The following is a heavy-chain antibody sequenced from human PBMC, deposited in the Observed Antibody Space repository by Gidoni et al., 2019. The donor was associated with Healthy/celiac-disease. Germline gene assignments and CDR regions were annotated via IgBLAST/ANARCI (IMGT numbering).Heavy chain of an antibody. CDR3: IAAAGIRYLDY. Sequence: QVQLPESGPGLVKPSETLSLTCTVSGYSISSGYYWGWIRQPPGKGLEWIGNIYHSGSTYYNPSLKSRVTISVDTSKNQFSLKLSSVTAADTAVYYCIAAAGIRYLDYWGQGTLVTVSS. CDR1: GYSISSGYY. CDR2: IYHSGST. J-gene: IGHJ4*02. D-gene: IGHD6-13*01. V-gene: IGHV4-38-2*02.